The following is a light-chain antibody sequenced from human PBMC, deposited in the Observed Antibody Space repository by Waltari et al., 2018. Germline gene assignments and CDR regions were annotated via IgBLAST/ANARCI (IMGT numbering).Light chain of an antibody. CDR3: QHHLRLPTT. J-gene: IGKJ1*01. Sequence: IVLTQSPGTLSLSPGERATLSCRASKSVGTYLAWYQQKPGQAPRLLIYGAYSRAAGIPDRFSGSGYGTDFSLTISRLEPEDFAVYFCQHHLRLPTTFGQGTKVEIK. CDR2: GAY. V-gene: IGKV3-20*01. CDR1: KSVGTY.